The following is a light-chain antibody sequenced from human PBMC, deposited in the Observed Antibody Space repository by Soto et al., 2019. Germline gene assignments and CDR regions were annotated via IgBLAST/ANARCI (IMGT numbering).Light chain of an antibody. CDR2: WAS. CDR3: QQYYSNPYT. V-gene: IGKV4-1*01. Sequence: DIVMTQSPDSLAVSLGERATINCKSGQSLLYSSNNKNYLAWYQQKPGQPPKLLIYWASTRESGVPDRFSGSGSGTDFTLTISSLQAEDVAAYYCQQYYSNPYTFGGGTKVEIK. J-gene: IGKJ4*01. CDR1: QSLLYSSNNKNY.